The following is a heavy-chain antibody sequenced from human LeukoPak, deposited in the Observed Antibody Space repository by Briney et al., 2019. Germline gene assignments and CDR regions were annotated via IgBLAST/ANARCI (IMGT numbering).Heavy chain of an antibody. V-gene: IGHV1-8*01. CDR1: GYTFTSYD. CDR3: ARVPREIMSI. J-gene: IGHJ3*02. CDR2: MNPNSGYT. D-gene: IGHD1-26*01. Sequence: GASVKVSCKASGYTFTSYDINWVRQATAQGLEWMGWMNPNSGYTGYAQKFQGRVSMTMNTSISTAYMELSSLRSEDTAVYYCARVPREIMSIWGQGTMVTVSS.